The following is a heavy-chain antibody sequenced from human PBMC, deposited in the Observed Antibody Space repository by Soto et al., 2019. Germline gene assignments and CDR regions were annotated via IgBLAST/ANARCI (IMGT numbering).Heavy chain of an antibody. V-gene: IGHV3-9*01. CDR2: MSWNSNII. CDR1: GFTFDDYA. CDR3: AKGGPDGFCSGGRCYFDY. D-gene: IGHD2-15*01. Sequence: VQLVESGGGLVQPGRSLRLSCAASGFTFDDYAMHWVRRVPGKGLEWVSSMSWNSNIIGYADSVKGRFTISRDNAKNSLYLQMNSLRPEDTALYYCAKGGPDGFCSGGRCYFDYWGQGTLVTVSS. J-gene: IGHJ4*02.